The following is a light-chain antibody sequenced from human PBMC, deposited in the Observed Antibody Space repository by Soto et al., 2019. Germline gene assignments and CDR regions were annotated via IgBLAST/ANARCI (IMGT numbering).Light chain of an antibody. CDR2: GAS. Sequence: IVLTQSPGTPSLSPGERATLSCRASQSVSSNYLAWYQQKPGQAPRLLIYGASSRATGIPDRFSGSGSGTDFTLTISRLEPEDFAMYYCQQYGTSAPITFGQGTRLEIE. CDR3: QQYGTSAPIT. V-gene: IGKV3-20*01. J-gene: IGKJ5*01. CDR1: QSVSSNY.